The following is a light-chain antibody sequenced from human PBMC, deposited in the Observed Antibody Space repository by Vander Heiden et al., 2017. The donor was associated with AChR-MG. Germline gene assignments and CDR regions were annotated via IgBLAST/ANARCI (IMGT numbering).Light chain of an antibody. Sequence: QSVLTQPPSASGTPGPIVTISCSGSSSNIGSNTVNWYQQRQGTAPNHLIYSNDKRLSGVPDRFSCSKSGTAASGAIRGLQAEDEADDYCEAWDDSMNGLGVFGGGTKLTVL. V-gene: IGLV1-44*01. J-gene: IGLJ2*01. CDR2: SND. CDR3: EAWDDSMNGLGV. CDR1: SSNIGSNT.